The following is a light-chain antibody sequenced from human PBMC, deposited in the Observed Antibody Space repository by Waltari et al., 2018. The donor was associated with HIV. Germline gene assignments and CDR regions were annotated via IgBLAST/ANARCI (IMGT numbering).Light chain of an antibody. CDR2: SVS. J-gene: IGKJ3*01. CDR1: QSVGTS. Sequence: IQLTQSPSTLSASVGDRVTITCRASQSVGTSLALYQQTPGKAPKLLMSSVSTLQSGVPSRFRGSVSGTDFSLVISSLQPDDFATYYCQHYNTYPEGFSFGPGTRVEFK. V-gene: IGKV1-5*03. CDR3: QHYNTYPEGFS.